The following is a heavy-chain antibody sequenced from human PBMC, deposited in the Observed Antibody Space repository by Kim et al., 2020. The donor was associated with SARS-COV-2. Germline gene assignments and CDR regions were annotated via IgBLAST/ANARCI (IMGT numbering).Heavy chain of an antibody. V-gene: IGHV4-4*02. CDR3: ARVGYSSGWYYLYGMDV. J-gene: IGHJ6*02. Sequence: SETLSLTCAVSGGSISSSNWWCWVRQPPGKGLGWIGEIYHSGSTNYNPSLKSRVTISVDKSKNQFSLKLSAVTAADTAVYYCARVGYSSGWYYLYGMDVWGQGTTVTVSS. CDR1: GGSISSSNW. CDR2: IYHSGST. D-gene: IGHD6-19*01.